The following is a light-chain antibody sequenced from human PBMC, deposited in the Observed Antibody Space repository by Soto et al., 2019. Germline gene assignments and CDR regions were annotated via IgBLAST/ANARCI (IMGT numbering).Light chain of an antibody. Sequence: EIVLTQSPGTLSLSPGERATLSCRASQSVSSIYLALYQQKPGQAPSLLIYATSSRATGIPDRFSGSGSGTDFSLTISRLEPEDFAVYYCQQYGSSLITFGQGTRLEIK. V-gene: IGKV3-20*01. CDR3: QQYGSSLIT. J-gene: IGKJ5*01. CDR2: ATS. CDR1: QSVSSIY.